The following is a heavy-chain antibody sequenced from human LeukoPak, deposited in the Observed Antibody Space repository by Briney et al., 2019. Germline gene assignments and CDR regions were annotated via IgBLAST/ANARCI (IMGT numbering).Heavy chain of an antibody. CDR2: INHSGST. J-gene: IGHJ3*02. V-gene: IGHV4-34*01. CDR3: ARALGAFDI. CDR1: GGPFSGYY. Sequence: SETLSLTCAVYGGPFSGYYWSWIRQPPGKGLEWIGEINHSGSTNYNPSLKSRVNISLDTSENQFSLKLSSVTAADTAVYYCARALGAFDIWGQGTMVTVSS.